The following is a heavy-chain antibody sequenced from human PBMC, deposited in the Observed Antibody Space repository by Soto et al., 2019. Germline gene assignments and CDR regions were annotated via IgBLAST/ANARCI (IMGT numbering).Heavy chain of an antibody. V-gene: IGHV5-10-1*01. CDR2: IDPSDSYT. J-gene: IGHJ6*02. CDR3: ARLGVVXPAARPFSYYYYYGMDV. D-gene: IGHD2-2*01. Sequence: PGESLKISCKGSGYSFTIYWISWVRQMPGKGLEWMGRIDPSDSYTNYSPSFQGHVTISADKSISTAYLQWSSLKASDTAMYYCARLGVVXPAARPFSYYYYYGMDVWGQGTTVTVSS. CDR1: GYSFTIYW.